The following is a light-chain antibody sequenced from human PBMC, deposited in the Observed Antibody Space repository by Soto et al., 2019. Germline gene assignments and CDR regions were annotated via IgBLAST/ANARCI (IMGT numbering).Light chain of an antibody. CDR3: QQRSHWPT. Sequence: EIVLTQSPGPLSLSPGGRVTLSCRASRSVNSKVAWYQQKPGQAPRLLIYGASTRATGVPARFSGSGSGTDFTLTISSLEPEDFAFYFCQQRSHWPTFGQGTKVDIK. V-gene: IGKV3-11*01. J-gene: IGKJ1*01. CDR1: RSVNSK. CDR2: GAS.